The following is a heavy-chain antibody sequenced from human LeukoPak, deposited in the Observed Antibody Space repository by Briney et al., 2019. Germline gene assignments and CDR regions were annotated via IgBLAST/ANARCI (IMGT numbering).Heavy chain of an antibody. Sequence: GGSLRLSCAASGFTFSSYAMIWVRQAPGKGLEWVSATGSGGVTTYYADSVKGRFTISRDNSKNTLYLQMNSLRADDTAVYYCAKDGQYSTSWSPFDYWGQGTLVTVSS. CDR2: TGSGGVTT. D-gene: IGHD2-2*01. CDR3: AKDGQYSTSWSPFDY. V-gene: IGHV3-23*01. CDR1: GFTFSSYA. J-gene: IGHJ4*02.